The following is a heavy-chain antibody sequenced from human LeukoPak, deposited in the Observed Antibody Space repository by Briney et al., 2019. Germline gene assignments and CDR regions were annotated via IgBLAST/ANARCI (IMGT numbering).Heavy chain of an antibody. J-gene: IGHJ4*02. V-gene: IGHV1-2*02. CDR1: GYTFTDYF. CDR2: INPNSGGT. Sequence: ASVTVSCKASGYTFTDYFMHWVRQAPGQGLERMGWINPNSGGTNFAQKFQGRVTMTRDTSISTAYMELSSLRSEDTAVYYCASPVVWPHSSGYYFVYWGQGTLVTVSS. D-gene: IGHD3-22*01. CDR3: ASPVVWPHSSGYYFVY.